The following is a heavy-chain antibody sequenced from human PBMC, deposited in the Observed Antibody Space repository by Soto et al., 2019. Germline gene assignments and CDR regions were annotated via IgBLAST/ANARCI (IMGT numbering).Heavy chain of an antibody. CDR3: AKGPHTNVGWPYYFES. D-gene: IGHD6-19*01. CDR2: SSPRGDTI. CDR1: GFSLANYP. J-gene: IGHJ4*02. V-gene: IGHV3-48*02. Sequence: GGSLRLSCVSSGFSLANYPMNWVLQTPVKGLEWISYSSPRGDTIYYADSVEGRFTISRDNARNSLSLHMSSLRDEDSALYYCAKGPHTNVGWPYYFESWGQGVPVTVSS.